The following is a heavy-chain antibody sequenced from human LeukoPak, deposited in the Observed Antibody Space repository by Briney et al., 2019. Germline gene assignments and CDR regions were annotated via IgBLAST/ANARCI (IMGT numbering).Heavy chain of an antibody. J-gene: IGHJ4*02. D-gene: IGHD5-18*01. CDR1: GFTFSSYS. CDR2: ISSTSNYI. Sequence: PGGSLRLSCAASGFTFSSYSMNWVRQAPGKGLEWVSSISSTSNYISYADSLKGRFTISRDNAKNSLYLQMNGLRAEDTAVYYCARDRAGYSYGTYFDCWGQGTLVTVSS. CDR3: ARDRAGYSYGTYFDC. V-gene: IGHV3-21*01.